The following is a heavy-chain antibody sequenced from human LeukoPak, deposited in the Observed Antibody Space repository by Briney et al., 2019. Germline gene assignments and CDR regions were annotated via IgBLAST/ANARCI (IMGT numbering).Heavy chain of an antibody. CDR3: ARDPRNVGLAP. CDR2: DNGDGSTT. V-gene: IGHV3-74*01. J-gene: IGHJ5*02. Sequence: GGSLRLSCVASGFSLSGYWMYWVRQAPGKGLMYISRDNGDGSTTNYADVVKGRFTMSRDNVKNTLYLQMNSLRVEDTAVYYCARDPRNVGLAPWGQGTLVTVSS. D-gene: IGHD2-15*01. CDR1: GFSLSGYW.